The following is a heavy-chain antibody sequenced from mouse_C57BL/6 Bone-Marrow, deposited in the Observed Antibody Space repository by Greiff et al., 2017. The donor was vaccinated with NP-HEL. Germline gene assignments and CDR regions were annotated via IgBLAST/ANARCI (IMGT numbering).Heavy chain of an antibody. V-gene: IGHV14-4*01. J-gene: IGHJ2*01. CDR2: IDPENGDT. D-gene: IGHD1-1*01. CDR3: TTPITTVVAPY. Sequence: QLQQSGAELVRPGASVKLSCTASGFNIKDDYMHWVKQRPEQGLEWIGWIDPENGDTEYASKFQGKATITADTSSNTAYLQLSSLTSEDTAVYYCTTPITTVVAPYWGQGTTLTVSS. CDR1: GFNIKDDY.